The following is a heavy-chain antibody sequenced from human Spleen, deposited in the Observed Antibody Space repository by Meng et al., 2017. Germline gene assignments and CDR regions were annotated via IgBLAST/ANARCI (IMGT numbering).Heavy chain of an antibody. CDR1: VFIFTYYG. Sequence: GLVFIFTYYGIPWVPQAAGKWLEWVTGISGXGDTTYDTDSVKGLFTISRDNSKNTLYLQMNSLRVEDTAIYYCAKAPPGHFWYFDLWGRGTLVTFSS. D-gene: IGHD3-3*02. CDR3: AKAPPGHFWYFDL. V-gene: IGHV3-23*01. J-gene: IGHJ2*01. CDR2: ISGXGDTT.